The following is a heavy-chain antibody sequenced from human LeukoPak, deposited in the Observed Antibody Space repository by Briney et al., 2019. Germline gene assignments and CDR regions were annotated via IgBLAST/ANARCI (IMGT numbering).Heavy chain of an antibody. J-gene: IGHJ3*02. CDR2: INPSGGST. CDR1: GYTFTSYY. D-gene: IGHD2-15*01. V-gene: IGHV1-46*01. Sequence: GASVKVSCKASGYTFTSYYMHWVRQAPGQGLEWMGIINPSGGSTSYAQKFQGRVTMTRDMSTSTVYMELSSLRSEDTAVYYCARPKTKSRYCSGGSCYILRGLAFDIWGQGTMVTVSS. CDR3: ARPKTKSRYCSGGSCYILRGLAFDI.